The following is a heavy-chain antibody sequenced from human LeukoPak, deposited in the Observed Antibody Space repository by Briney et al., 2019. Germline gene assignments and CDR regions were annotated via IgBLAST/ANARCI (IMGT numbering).Heavy chain of an antibody. Sequence: PSETLSLTCTVSGYSISSGYYWGWIRQPPGKGLEWIGSIYHSGSTYYNPSLKSRVTISVDTSKNQFSLKLSSVTAADTAVYYCARDRVYVDDAFDIWGQGTMVTVSS. CDR1: GYSISSGYY. CDR3: ARDRVYVDDAFDI. CDR2: IYHSGST. V-gene: IGHV4-38-2*02. J-gene: IGHJ3*02. D-gene: IGHD5/OR15-5a*01.